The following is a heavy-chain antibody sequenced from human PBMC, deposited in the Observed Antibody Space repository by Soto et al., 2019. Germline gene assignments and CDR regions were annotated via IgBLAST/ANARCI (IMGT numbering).Heavy chain of an antibody. CDR3: ARYYFDSSGYYYGYHFDY. D-gene: IGHD3-22*01. Sequence: ETLSLTCTVSGGSINSYYWSWIRQPPGKGLEWIGYIYYSGSTNYNPSLKSRVTVSVDTSKNQFSLKLSSVTAADTAVYYCARYYFDSSGYYYGYHFDYWGQGTLVTVSS. CDR1: GGSINSYY. V-gene: IGHV4-59*01. CDR2: IYYSGST. J-gene: IGHJ4*02.